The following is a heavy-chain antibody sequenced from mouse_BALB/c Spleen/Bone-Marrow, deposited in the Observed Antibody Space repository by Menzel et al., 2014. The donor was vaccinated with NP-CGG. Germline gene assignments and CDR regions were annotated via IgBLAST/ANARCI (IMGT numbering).Heavy chain of an antibody. CDR2: ILPGSGST. Sequence: QVQLQQSGAELMKPGASVKISCKATGYTFSSYWIEWVKQRPGHGLEWIGEILPGSGSTNYNEKFKGKATFTADTSSNTAYMRLSSLTSEDSAVYYCATARATWFAYWGQGTLVTVSA. D-gene: IGHD3-2*01. CDR1: GYTFSSYW. CDR3: ATARATWFAY. V-gene: IGHV1-9*01. J-gene: IGHJ3*01.